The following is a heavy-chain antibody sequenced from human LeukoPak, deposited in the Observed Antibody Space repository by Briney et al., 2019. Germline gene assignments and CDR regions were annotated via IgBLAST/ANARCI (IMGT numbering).Heavy chain of an antibody. J-gene: IGHJ3*02. CDR1: GFTFPIYW. D-gene: IGHD3-16*01. V-gene: IGHV3-74*01. Sequence: GGSLRLSCAGSGFTFPIYWMHWVRPAPGEGLVWVSRVNGDGSTTTYADSVKGRFTISRDNAKNTVYLQMDSLRAEDTAVYYCTRPQHGDLYAFDIWGQGTMVTVSS. CDR3: TRPQHGDLYAFDI. CDR2: VNGDGSTT.